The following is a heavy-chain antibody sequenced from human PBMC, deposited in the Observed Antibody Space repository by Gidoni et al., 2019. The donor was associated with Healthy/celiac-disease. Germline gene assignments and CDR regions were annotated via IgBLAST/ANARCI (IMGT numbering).Heavy chain of an antibody. V-gene: IGHV3-23*01. D-gene: IGHD3-10*02. CDR3: AKVFGSGEAYFDY. CDR1: GFPLSSYA. CDR2: ISGSGGST. J-gene: IGHJ4*02. Sequence: EVQLLESGGGLVHPGGSLRLSCAASGFPLSSYAMSWVRQAPGKGLELVSAISGSGGSTYYADSVKGRFTISRDNSKNTLYLQMNSLRAEDTAVYYCAKVFGSGEAYFDYWGQGTLVTVSS.